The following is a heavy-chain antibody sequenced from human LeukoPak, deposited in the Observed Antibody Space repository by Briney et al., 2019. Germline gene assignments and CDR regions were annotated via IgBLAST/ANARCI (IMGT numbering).Heavy chain of an antibody. J-gene: IGHJ4*02. CDR3: ASEGPTVPTEIDY. V-gene: IGHV3-74*01. CDR2: INMDGSTT. CDR1: RFTVSSYG. D-gene: IGHD4-17*01. Sequence: GGSLRLSCAASRFTVSSYGTHWGRQAPGDWLLWGSSINMDGSTTSHGDSVKGRFSISRDNAKNTLSLQMNRLRAEDTAVYSCASEGPTVPTEIDYWGQGTLVPVS.